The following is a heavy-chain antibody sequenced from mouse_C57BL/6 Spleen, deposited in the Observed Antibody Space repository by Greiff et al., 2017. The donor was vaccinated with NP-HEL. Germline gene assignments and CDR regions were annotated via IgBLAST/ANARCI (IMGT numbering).Heavy chain of an antibody. J-gene: IGHJ2*01. CDR2: INYDGSST. V-gene: IGHV5-16*01. Sequence: EVKLVESEGGLVQPGSSMKLSCTASGFTFSDYYMAWVRQVPEKGLEWVANINYDGSSTYYLDSLKSRFIISRDNAKNILYLQMSSLKSEDTATYYCAREGIYYGNFYFDYWGQGTTLTVSS. CDR3: AREGIYYGNFYFDY. D-gene: IGHD2-1*01. CDR1: GFTFSDYY.